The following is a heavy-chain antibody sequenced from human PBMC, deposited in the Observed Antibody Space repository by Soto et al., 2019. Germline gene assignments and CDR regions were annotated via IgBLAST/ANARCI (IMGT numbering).Heavy chain of an antibody. CDR1: GFTFSSYW. V-gene: IGHV3-7*01. J-gene: IGHJ3*02. D-gene: IGHD3-3*01. CDR3: ARDGDFWSGITDAFDI. CDR2: IKQDGSEK. Sequence: EVQLVESGGGLVQPGGSLRLSCAASGFTFSSYWMSWVRQAPGKGLEWVANIKQDGSEKYYVDSVKGRFTISRDNAKNSLYLQMNSLRAEDTAVYYCARDGDFWSGITDAFDIWGQGTMVPGSS.